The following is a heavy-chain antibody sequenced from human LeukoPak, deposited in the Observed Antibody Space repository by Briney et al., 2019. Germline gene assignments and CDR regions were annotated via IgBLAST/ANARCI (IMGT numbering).Heavy chain of an antibody. Sequence: GESLKIPCKGSGYSFTSYWIGWVRQMPGKGLEWMGVIYPGDSDTRYSPSFQGQVTISADKSISTAFLQWSSLKASDTAMYYCVRWDYGYNWFDPWGQGTLVTVSS. CDR3: VRWDYGYNWFDP. V-gene: IGHV5-51*01. D-gene: IGHD4/OR15-4a*01. J-gene: IGHJ5*02. CDR2: IYPGDSDT. CDR1: GYSFTSYW.